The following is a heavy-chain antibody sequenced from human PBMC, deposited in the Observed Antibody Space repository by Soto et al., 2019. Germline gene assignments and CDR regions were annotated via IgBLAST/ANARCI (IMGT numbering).Heavy chain of an antibody. CDR1: GYNFATYW. D-gene: IGHD4-17*01. J-gene: IGHJ5*02. V-gene: IGHV5-51*01. CDR3: ARHGFYGDYASNYFDP. Sequence: GESLKISCKASGYNFATYWIAWVRQMPGKGLEYMGIIYPGDSDARYSTSFQGQVTFSADKSISTAYLQWSSLTASDTAIYYCARHGFYGDYASNYFDPWGQGTLVTVSS. CDR2: IYPGDSDA.